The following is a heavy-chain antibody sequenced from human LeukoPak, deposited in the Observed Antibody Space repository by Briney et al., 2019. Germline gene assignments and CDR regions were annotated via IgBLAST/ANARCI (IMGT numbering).Heavy chain of an antibody. Sequence: PGLTLRLFCAASGFTFSIYCIHWVRQAPGKGLEGGAVIWYDGSNKYYADSVKGRFTISRDNSKNSLYLQVNTLRARDRAVYYCARVSNYYYMDVWGKGTTVTVPS. CDR1: GFTFSIYC. CDR2: IWYDGSNK. V-gene: IGHV3-33*01. CDR3: ARVSNYYYMDV. J-gene: IGHJ6*03.